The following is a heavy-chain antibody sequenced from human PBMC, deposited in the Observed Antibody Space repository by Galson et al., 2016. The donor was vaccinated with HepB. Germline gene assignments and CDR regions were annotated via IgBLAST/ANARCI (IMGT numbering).Heavy chain of an antibody. V-gene: IGHV3-53*01. CDR1: GFTVSTNY. J-gene: IGHJ4*02. D-gene: IGHD3-16*01. Sequence: SLRLSCAASGFTVSTNYMSWVRQAPGKGLEWVSLIYSGGSTKYADSVKGRVTISRDNSKNTLYLQMNSLRAEDTAVYYCARDGGPTTGDYWGQGSLVTVSS. CDR3: ARDGGPTTGDY. CDR2: IYSGGST.